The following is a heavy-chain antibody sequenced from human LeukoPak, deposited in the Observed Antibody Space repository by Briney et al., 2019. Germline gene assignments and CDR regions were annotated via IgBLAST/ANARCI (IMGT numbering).Heavy chain of an antibody. Sequence: GRSLRLSCEASGFTFDDYGMHWVRQARGKGLEWVSTISRNSDSVGYVDSVKGRFTISRDNDKKTLYLQMNSLRPEDTALYYCAKDYGYSSSWYDYWGQGTLVTVSS. CDR1: GFTFDDYG. CDR2: ISRNSDSV. V-gene: IGHV3-9*01. CDR3: AKDYGYSSSWYDY. D-gene: IGHD6-13*01. J-gene: IGHJ4*02.